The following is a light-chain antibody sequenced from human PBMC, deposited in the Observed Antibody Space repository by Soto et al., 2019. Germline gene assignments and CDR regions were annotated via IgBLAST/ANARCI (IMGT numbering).Light chain of an antibody. J-gene: IGLJ2*01. CDR1: SGDVGTYDY. CDR2: DVS. V-gene: IGLV2-14*03. CDR3: NSYCTNTVA. Sequence: QSALTQPASVSGSLGQSITISCTGTSGDVGTYDYVSWYQQHPGQAPKLMIFDVSSRPSGISTRFSGSKSGNTASLTISGLQAEDDADYYCNSYCTNTVAFGGGTKLTVL.